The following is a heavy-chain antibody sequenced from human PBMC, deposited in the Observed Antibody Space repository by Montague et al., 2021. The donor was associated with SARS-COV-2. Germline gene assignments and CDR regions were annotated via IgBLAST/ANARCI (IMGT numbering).Heavy chain of an antibody. J-gene: IGHJ4*02. Sequence: SETLSPTRTVSGYSISSGYYWGWIRQRPGKGLEWIGSIYHSGSTXYNPSLKSRVTISVDTSKNQFSLKLSSVTAADTAVYYCARDVRYYDFWSGRAQTSPDYWGQGTLVTVSS. CDR3: ARDVRYYDFWSGRAQTSPDY. CDR2: IYHSGST. CDR1: GYSISSGYY. V-gene: IGHV4-38-2*02. D-gene: IGHD3-3*01.